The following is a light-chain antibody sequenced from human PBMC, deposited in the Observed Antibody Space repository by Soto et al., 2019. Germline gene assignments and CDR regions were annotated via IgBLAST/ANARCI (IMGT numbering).Light chain of an antibody. V-gene: IGKV3D-15*01. J-gene: IGKJ4*01. CDR2: DAS. CDR3: QQYNNWPPVT. Sequence: MTQSPATLSLSPGGRATLSGSASQSVSSYLAWYQQKPGQAPRLLIYDASNRATGIPARFSGSGFGTEFALTISTLQSEDFAAYYCQQYNNWPPVTFGGGTKVDIK. CDR1: QSVSSY.